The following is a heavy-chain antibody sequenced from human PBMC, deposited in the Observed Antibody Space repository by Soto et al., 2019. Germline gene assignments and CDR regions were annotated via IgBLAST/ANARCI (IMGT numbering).Heavy chain of an antibody. CDR1: GGSISSRGYY. J-gene: IGHJ5*02. Sequence: QLQLQESGPGLVKPSETLSLTCTVSGGSISSRGYYWGWIRQPPGKGLEWIGTIYYSGSTYYNPSFKSRVTIAVDTSKNQFSLQLSSVTAADTAVYYCATSNWFDPWGQGTLVTVSS. CDR2: IYYSGST. V-gene: IGHV4-39*01. CDR3: ATSNWFDP.